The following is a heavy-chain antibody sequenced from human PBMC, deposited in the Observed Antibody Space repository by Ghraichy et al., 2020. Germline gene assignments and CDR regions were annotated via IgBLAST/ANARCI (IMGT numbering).Heavy chain of an antibody. CDR3: ARVKARTGGRDVFDV. V-gene: IGHV3-74*01. Sequence: GGSLRLSCAASGFTFGGLWFHWVRQVPGKGLMWVSRVKADGSTNYADSVKGRFTISRDAAENTLYLQMNSLRAEDTALYYCARVKARTGGRDVFDVWGQGAMVTVSS. CDR1: GFTFGGLW. J-gene: IGHJ3*01. D-gene: IGHD3/OR15-3a*01. CDR2: VKADGST.